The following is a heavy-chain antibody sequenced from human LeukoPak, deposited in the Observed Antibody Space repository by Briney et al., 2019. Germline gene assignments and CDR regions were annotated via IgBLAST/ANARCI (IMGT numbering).Heavy chain of an antibody. Sequence: GGSLRLSCAASGFSFAGYALTWVRQAPGQGLEWGSGITGGGTSTYYADFVKGRLTISRDNSQNTVYLQMNSLRVEDTAVYYCAKTSGYYAYYSGMDVWGKGTTVTVSS. V-gene: IGHV3-23*01. CDR2: ITGGGTST. CDR3: AKTSGYYAYYSGMDV. J-gene: IGHJ6*04. D-gene: IGHD5-12*01. CDR1: GFSFAGYA.